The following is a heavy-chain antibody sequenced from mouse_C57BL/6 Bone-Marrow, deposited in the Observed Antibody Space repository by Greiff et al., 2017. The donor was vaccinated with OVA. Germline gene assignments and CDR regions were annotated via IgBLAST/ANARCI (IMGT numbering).Heavy chain of an antibody. CDR3: TRDGSALRPLAY. CDR2: ISSGGDYI. Sequence: EVKVEESGEGLVKPGGSLKLSCAASGFTFSSYAMSWVRQTPEKRLEWVAYISSGGDYIYYADTVKGRFTISRDNARNTLYLQMSSLKSEDTAMYYCTRDGSALRPLAYWGQGTLVTVSA. J-gene: IGHJ3*01. D-gene: IGHD2-12*01. V-gene: IGHV5-9-1*02. CDR1: GFTFSSYA.